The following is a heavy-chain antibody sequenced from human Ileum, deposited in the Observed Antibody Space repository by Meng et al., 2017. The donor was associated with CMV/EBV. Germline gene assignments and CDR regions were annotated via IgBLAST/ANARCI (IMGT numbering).Heavy chain of an antibody. Sequence: PQVHGADPCLGQPSESRSLTCSVSRGFIRSSSFSWGWIRQPPGKGLEWIGSISFGGSTSYKPSLKSRVTISIDMSKNQFSLKLSSVTAADTAVYYCARVGASSITTADYWGQGILVTVSS. CDR1: RGFIRSSSFS. CDR2: ISFGGST. D-gene: IGHD3-22*01. J-gene: IGHJ4*02. V-gene: IGHV4-39*07. CDR3: ARVGASSITTADY.